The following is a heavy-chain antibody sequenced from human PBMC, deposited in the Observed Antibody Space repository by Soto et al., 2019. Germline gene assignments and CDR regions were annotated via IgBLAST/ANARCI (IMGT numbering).Heavy chain of an antibody. CDR1: GGSISSYY. Sequence: QVQLQESGPGLVKPSETLSLTCTVSGGSISSYYWSWIRQPPGKGLELIGYIYYSGRTNYNPSLRSRVTIPVDTSKNQFSPKLSSVTAADTAVYYCASLGAQEIDPWGQGTLVTVSS. D-gene: IGHD3-16*01. J-gene: IGHJ5*02. CDR3: ASLGAQEIDP. V-gene: IGHV4-59*08. CDR2: IYYSGRT.